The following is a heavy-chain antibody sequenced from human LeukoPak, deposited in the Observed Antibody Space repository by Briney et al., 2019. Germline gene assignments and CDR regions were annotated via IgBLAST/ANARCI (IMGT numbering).Heavy chain of an antibody. CDR3: ARGRGGYFPFDP. CDR2: MNPNSGNT. V-gene: IGHV1-8*01. Sequence: ASVKVSCKASGYTFTSYDINWVRQAPGQGLEWMGWMNPNSGNTGYAQKFRGRVTMTRNTSISTAYMELSSLRSEDTAVYYCARGRGGYFPFDPWGQGTLVTVSS. D-gene: IGHD2-2*03. J-gene: IGHJ5*02. CDR1: GYTFTSYD.